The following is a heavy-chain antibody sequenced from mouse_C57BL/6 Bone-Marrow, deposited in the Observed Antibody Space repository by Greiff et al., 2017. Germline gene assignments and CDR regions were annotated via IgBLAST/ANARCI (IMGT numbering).Heavy chain of an antibody. J-gene: IGHJ1*03. Sequence: QVQLQQSGPELVKPGASVKLSCKASGYTFTSYYIHWVKQRPGQGLEWIGWIYPRGGSTKYNEKFKGKATLTVDTSSSTADMALHSLTSEDSAVYSCAREVWLLRNWYFDVWGTGTTVTVSA. V-gene: IGHV1-85*01. CDR1: GYTFTSYY. D-gene: IGHD2-3*01. CDR2: IYPRGGST. CDR3: AREVWLLRNWYFDV.